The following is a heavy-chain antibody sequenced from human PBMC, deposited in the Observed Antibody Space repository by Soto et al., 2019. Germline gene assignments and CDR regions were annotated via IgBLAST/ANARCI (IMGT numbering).Heavy chain of an antibody. D-gene: IGHD1-26*01. CDR3: ALALGPTTGLDY. J-gene: IGHJ4*02. V-gene: IGHV4-31*02. Sequence: HVQLQESGPGLVKPSQTLSLTCSVSGASTVSHYHWTCIRQPPGKGLEWMGYIFNSGTTFYNPSLTSRLSISMDTSGNHFSLELRSVTAADTAVYYCALALGPTTGLDYWGQGTLVTVSS. CDR2: IFNSGTT. CDR1: GASTVSHYH.